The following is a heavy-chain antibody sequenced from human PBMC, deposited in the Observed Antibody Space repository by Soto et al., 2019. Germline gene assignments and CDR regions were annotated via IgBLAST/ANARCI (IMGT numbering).Heavy chain of an antibody. D-gene: IGHD6-19*01. Sequence: GGSLRLSCAASGFIFSDYWMHWVRQVPGKGLVWVSRIDNDGSGTSYADFVKGRFTISRDNAKNTLYLQMNSLSADDTAIYYCATLQLADPDYWGQGTLVTVSS. V-gene: IGHV3-74*01. CDR1: GFIFSDYW. CDR2: IDNDGSGT. J-gene: IGHJ4*02. CDR3: ATLQLADPDY.